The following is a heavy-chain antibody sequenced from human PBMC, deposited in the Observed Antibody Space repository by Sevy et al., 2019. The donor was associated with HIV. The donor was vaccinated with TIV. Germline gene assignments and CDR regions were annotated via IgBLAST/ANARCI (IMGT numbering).Heavy chain of an antibody. D-gene: IGHD2-21*02. Sequence: SETLSLTCAGYGGSFSGYYWSWIRQPPGKGLEWIGEINHSGSTNYNPSLKSRVTISVDTSKNQFSLKLSSVTAADTAVYYCARPPGYGGNSGAFDIWGQGTMVTVSS. CDR1: GGSFSGYY. J-gene: IGHJ3*02. V-gene: IGHV4-34*01. CDR2: INHSGST. CDR3: ARPPGYGGNSGAFDI.